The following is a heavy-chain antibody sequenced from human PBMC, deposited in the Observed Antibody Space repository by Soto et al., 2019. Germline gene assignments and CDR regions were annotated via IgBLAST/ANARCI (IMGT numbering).Heavy chain of an antibody. CDR2: INPNSGGT. CDR3: AILGFYVNPYPQDV. D-gene: IGHD3-16*01. Sequence: GASVKVSCKASRYTFTGYYMHWVRQAPGQGLEWMGWINPNSGGTNYAQKFQGWVTMTRDTSISTAYMELSRLRSDDTAVYYCAILGFYVNPYPQDVWARRTTVTVSS. CDR1: RYTFTGYY. V-gene: IGHV1-2*04. J-gene: IGHJ6*01.